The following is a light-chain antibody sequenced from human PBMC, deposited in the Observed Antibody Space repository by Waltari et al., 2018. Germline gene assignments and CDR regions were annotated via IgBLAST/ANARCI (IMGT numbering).Light chain of an antibody. J-gene: IGKJ4*01. CDR2: AAS. CDR1: QGISSS. Sequence: DIQLTQSPSFLSVSIGDRVPITCRASQGISSSLAWYQQKPGKAPKLLVYAASSLQSGGPSRFSGSGSGTEFTLTISSLQPEDFASYYCQQISTYTLPLGGGTKVEIK. CDR3: QQISTYTLP. V-gene: IGKV1-9*01.